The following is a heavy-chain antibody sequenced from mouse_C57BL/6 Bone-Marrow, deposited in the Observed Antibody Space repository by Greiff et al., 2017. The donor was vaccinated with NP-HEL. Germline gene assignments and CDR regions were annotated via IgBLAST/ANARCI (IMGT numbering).Heavy chain of an antibody. J-gene: IGHJ4*01. CDR2: IYWDDDK. CDR1: GFSLSTSGMG. Sequence: QVTLKVSGPGILQSSQTLSLTCSFSGFSLSTSGMGVSWIRQPSGKGLEWLAHIYWDDDKRYNPSLKSRLTISMDTSRNQVFLKITSVDTADTATYYCARRKGPYGSSYVYYAMDYWGQGTSVTVSS. D-gene: IGHD1-1*01. V-gene: IGHV8-12*01. CDR3: ARRKGPYGSSYVYYAMDY.